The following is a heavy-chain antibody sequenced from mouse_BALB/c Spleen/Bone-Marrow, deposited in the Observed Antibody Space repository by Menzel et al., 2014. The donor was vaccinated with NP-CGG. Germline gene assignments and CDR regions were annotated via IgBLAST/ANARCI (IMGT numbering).Heavy chain of an antibody. CDR1: GFNIKDTY. CDR2: IDPANGNT. Sequence: EVQLQQSGAELVKPGASVKSSCTASGFNIKDTYMHWVKQRPEQGLEWIGGIDPANGNTKYDPKFQGKATITADTSSNTAYLQLSSLTSEDTAVYYCAGGWLPSYAMDYWGQGTSVTVSS. D-gene: IGHD2-2*01. CDR3: AGGWLPSYAMDY. J-gene: IGHJ4*01. V-gene: IGHV14-3*02.